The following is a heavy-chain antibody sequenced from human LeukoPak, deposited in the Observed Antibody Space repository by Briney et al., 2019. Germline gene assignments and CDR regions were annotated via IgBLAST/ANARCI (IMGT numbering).Heavy chain of an antibody. V-gene: IGHV1-18*01. CDR2: ISAYNGNT. Sequence: EASVKVPCEASGYTFTSYGISWVRQAPGQGLEWMGWISAYNGNTNSAQKLQGRVTMTTDTSTSTAYMELRSLRSDDTAVYYCARSGYGGNTYYFDYWGQGTLVTVSS. CDR3: ARSGYGGNTYYFDY. J-gene: IGHJ4*02. CDR1: GYTFTSYG. D-gene: IGHD1-26*01.